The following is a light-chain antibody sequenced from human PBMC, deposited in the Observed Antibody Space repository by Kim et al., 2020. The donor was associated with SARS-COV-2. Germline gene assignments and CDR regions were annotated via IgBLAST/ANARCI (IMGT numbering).Light chain of an antibody. CDR2: AAS. CDR3: QQNYSTPFT. J-gene: IGKJ3*01. V-gene: IGKV1-39*01. CDR1: QDISNY. Sequence: ASVGDRVTITCRASQDISNYLDWYQQKPGKAPQLLIYAASSLQSGVPSRFSGSGSGTEFTLTISSLQPEDFATYYCQQNYSTPFTFGPGTKVDIK.